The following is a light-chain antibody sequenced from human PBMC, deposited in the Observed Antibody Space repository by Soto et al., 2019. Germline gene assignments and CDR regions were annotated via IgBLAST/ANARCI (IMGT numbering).Light chain of an antibody. J-gene: IGLJ1*01. CDR2: EVR. V-gene: IGLV2-14*01. CDR1: SSDVGGYNY. CDR3: ISYTGSDTSYV. Sequence: QSALTQPASVSGSPGQSITISCIGTSSDVGGYNYVAWYQQFPGKTPKLIIYEVRNRPSGVSSRFSGSKSGNTASLTISGLQAEDEADYYCISYTGSDTSYVFGTGTKLTVL.